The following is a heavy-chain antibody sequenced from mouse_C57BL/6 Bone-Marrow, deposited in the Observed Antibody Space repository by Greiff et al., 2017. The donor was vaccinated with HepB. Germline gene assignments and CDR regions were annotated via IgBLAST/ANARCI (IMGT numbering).Heavy chain of an antibody. CDR2: ISDGGSYT. Sequence: EVQGVESGGGLVKPGGSLKLSCAASGFTFSSYAMSWVRQTPEKRLEWVATISDGGSYTYYPDNVKSRFTISRDNAKNNLYLQMSHLKSEDTAMYYCAREDYSNLAWFAYWGQGTLVTVSA. D-gene: IGHD2-5*01. CDR1: GFTFSSYA. V-gene: IGHV5-4*01. CDR3: AREDYSNLAWFAY. J-gene: IGHJ3*01.